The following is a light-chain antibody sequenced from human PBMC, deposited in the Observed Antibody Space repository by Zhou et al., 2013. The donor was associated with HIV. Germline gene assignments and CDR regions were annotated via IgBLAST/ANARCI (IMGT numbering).Light chain of an antibody. CDR2: AAS. V-gene: IGKV1-12*01. CDR1: QAIGSW. Sequence: DVQMTQSPSSVSASVGDRVTITCRASQAIGSWLAWFQQKPGKAPNLLIYAASSLQSGVPSRFSGSGSGTDFTLTISSLQPEDIATYYCQQYKIYPLTFGGGTKVEIK. CDR3: QQYKIYPLT. J-gene: IGKJ4*01.